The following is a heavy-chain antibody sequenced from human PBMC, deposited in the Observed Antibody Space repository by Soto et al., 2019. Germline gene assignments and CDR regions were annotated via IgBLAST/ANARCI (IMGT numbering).Heavy chain of an antibody. CDR3: ASHCGGDCYSRSPPYYYYGMDV. D-gene: IGHD2-21*02. Sequence: QVQLVQSGAEVKKPGSSVKVSCKASGGTFSSYAISWVRQAPGQGLEWMGGIIPIFGTADYAQKFQGRVTITADESTSTAYMELSSLRSEDMAVYYCASHCGGDCYSRSPPYYYYGMDVWGQGTTVTVSS. CDR2: IIPIFGTA. V-gene: IGHV1-69*12. J-gene: IGHJ6*02. CDR1: GGTFSSYA.